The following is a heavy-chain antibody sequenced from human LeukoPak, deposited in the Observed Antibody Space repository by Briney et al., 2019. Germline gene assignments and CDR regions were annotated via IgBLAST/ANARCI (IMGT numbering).Heavy chain of an antibody. CDR1: GHSMISDYY. D-gene: IGHD3/OR15-3a*01. CDR2: IYHSGST. CDR3: ARNVSVDFSNRHHKWFDP. J-gene: IGHJ5*02. Sequence: PSETLSLTCGVSGHSMISDYYWGWIRQPPGKGLEWIGSIYHSGSTHYNPSLKSRVTISVDTSKNQFSLKLSSVTASDTAIYYCARNVSVDFSNRHHKWFDPWGQGTLVTVSS. V-gene: IGHV4-38-2*01.